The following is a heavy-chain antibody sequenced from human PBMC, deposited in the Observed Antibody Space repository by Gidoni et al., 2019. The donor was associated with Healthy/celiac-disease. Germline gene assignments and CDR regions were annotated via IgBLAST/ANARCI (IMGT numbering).Heavy chain of an antibody. V-gene: IGHV1-69*01. J-gene: IGHJ4*02. CDR3: ASRSSWYTFDY. Sequence: QVHLVQSGAEVTKPGSSVKVSCKASVGTFSSYAISWVRQAPGQGLEWMGGIIPIFGTANYAKKVQGRVTITADESTSTAYMEMSSLRSEDKAVYYCASRSSWYTFDYWGQGTLVTVSS. CDR2: IIPIFGTA. D-gene: IGHD6-13*01. CDR1: VGTFSSYA.